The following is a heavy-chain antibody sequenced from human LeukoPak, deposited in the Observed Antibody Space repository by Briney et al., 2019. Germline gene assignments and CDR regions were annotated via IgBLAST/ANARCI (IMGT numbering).Heavy chain of an antibody. J-gene: IGHJ3*02. CDR3: ARDRTNNYDYVWGSYRNHDAFDI. Sequence: ASVKVSCKASGYTFTSYGISWVRQAPGQGLEWMGWISAYNGNTNYAQKLQGRVTMTTDTSTSTAYMELRSLRSDDTAVYYCARDRTNNYDYVWGSYRNHDAFDIWGRGTMVTVSS. V-gene: IGHV1-18*01. CDR1: GYTFTSYG. CDR2: ISAYNGNT. D-gene: IGHD3-16*02.